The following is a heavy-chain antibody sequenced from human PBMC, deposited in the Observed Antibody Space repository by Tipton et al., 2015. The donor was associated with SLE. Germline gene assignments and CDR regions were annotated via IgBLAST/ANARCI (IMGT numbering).Heavy chain of an antibody. D-gene: IGHD2-2*01. CDR2: INHSGST. CDR1: GGSFSGYY. Sequence: TLSLTCAVYGGSFSGYYWSWIRQSPGKGLEWIGDINHSGSTNYNPSLKSRVTISVDTSKNQFSLKLSSVTAADTAVYYCARDCSSSSCYPYAFDIWGQGTMVTVSS. CDR3: ARDCSSSSCYPYAFDI. V-gene: IGHV4-34*01. J-gene: IGHJ3*02.